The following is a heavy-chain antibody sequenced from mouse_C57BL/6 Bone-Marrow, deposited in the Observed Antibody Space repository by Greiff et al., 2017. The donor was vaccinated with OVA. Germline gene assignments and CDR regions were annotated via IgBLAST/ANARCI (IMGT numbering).Heavy chain of an antibody. CDR2: ISSGSSTI. Sequence: EVMLVESGGGLVKPGGSLKLSCAASGFTFSDYGMHWVRQAPEKGLEWVAYISSGSSTIYYADTVKGRFTISRDNAKNTLFLQMTSLRSEDTAMYYCARKAMVTTNYYAMDYWGQGTSVTVSS. J-gene: IGHJ4*01. CDR3: ARKAMVTTNYYAMDY. V-gene: IGHV5-17*01. D-gene: IGHD2-2*01. CDR1: GFTFSDYG.